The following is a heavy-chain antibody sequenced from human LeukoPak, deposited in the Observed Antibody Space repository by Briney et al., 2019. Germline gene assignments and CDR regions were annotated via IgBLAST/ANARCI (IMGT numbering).Heavy chain of an antibody. Sequence: SETLSLTCTVSGGSISSYYWSWIRQPPGKGLEWIGYIYTSGSTNYNPSLKSRVTISVDTSKNQFSLKLSSVTAADTAVYYCARLRYFDWPYAFDIWGQGTMVTVSS. D-gene: IGHD3-9*01. CDR3: ARLRYFDWPYAFDI. CDR2: IYTSGST. CDR1: GGSISSYY. J-gene: IGHJ3*02. V-gene: IGHV4-4*09.